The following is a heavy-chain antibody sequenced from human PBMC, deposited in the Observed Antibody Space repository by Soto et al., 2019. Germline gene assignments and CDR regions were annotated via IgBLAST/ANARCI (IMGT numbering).Heavy chain of an antibody. D-gene: IGHD1-1*01. CDR1: GFTFSSYA. CDR3: ATPGGTTGPY. V-gene: IGHV3-64*01. J-gene: IGHJ4*02. CDR2: ISSNGGST. Sequence: GGSLRLSCAASGFTFSSYAMHWVRQAPGKGLEYVSAISSNGGSTYYANSVKGRFTISRDNSKNTLYLQMGSLRAEDMAVYYCATPGGTTGPYWGQGTLVTVSS.